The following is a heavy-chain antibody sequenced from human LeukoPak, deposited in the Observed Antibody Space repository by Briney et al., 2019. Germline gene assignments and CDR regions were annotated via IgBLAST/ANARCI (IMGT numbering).Heavy chain of an antibody. V-gene: IGHV3-21*01. D-gene: IGHD3-22*01. CDR2: ISSSSSYI. Sequence: TGGSLRLSCAASGFTFSNYNMNWVRQAPGKGLEWVSSISSSSSYINYVDSVKGRFTISRDNAKNSLYLQMSSLRAEDTAVYYCARDLYYYDSRGQPVDGFDVWGQGTKVAVSS. CDR1: GFTFSNYN. J-gene: IGHJ3*01. CDR3: ARDLYYYDSRGQPVDGFDV.